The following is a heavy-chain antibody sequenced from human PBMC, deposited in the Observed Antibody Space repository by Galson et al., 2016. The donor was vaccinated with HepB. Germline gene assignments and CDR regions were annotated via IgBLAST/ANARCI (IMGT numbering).Heavy chain of an antibody. CDR1: GFSLSTSGMC. J-gene: IGHJ6*02. CDR3: ARAIVTTDNYYYDMDV. D-gene: IGHD5-12*01. CDR2: IDWNDYK. V-gene: IGHV2-70*01. Sequence: PALVKPTQTLTLTCTFSGFSLSTSGMCVSWIRQPPGKALEWLALIDWNDYKYYSTSLKTRLTISKDTSKNQVVLTKTNMDPKDTSTYYCARAIVTTDNYYYDMDVWGQGTTVTVSS.